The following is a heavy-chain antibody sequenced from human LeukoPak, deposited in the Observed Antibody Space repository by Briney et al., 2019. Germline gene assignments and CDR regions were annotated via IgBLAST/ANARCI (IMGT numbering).Heavy chain of an antibody. D-gene: IGHD3-22*01. CDR2: ISGSGTYT. Sequence: GGSLRLSCAASGFTFSDYYMSWIRQAPGKGLEWVSAISGSGTYTYYADSVRGRFTIFRDNSKNMVYLQMNSLRAEDTAVCYCAKLSTMIVPRDYFDYWGQGTLVTVSS. V-gene: IGHV3-23*01. CDR1: GFTFSDYY. CDR3: AKLSTMIVPRDYFDY. J-gene: IGHJ4*02.